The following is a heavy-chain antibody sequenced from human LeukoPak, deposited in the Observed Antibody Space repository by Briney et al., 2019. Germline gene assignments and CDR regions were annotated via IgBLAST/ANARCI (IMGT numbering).Heavy chain of an antibody. J-gene: IGHJ3*02. D-gene: IGHD3-22*01. V-gene: IGHV1-2*06. CDR2: INPNSGGT. Sequence: ASVKVSCKASGYTLTAYYLHWVRQAPGQGLEWMGRINPNSGGTTYAQKFQGRVTMTRDTSIGTAYMELSSLRSDDTALYYCARPYYESSGLYVXAFDIWGQGTMVTVSS. CDR1: GYTLTAYY. CDR3: ARPYYESSGLYVXAFDI.